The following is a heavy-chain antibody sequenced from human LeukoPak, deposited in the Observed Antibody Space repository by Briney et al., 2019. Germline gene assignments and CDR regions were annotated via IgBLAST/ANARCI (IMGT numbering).Heavy chain of an antibody. CDR3: ARGDGDYAFDY. V-gene: IGHV3-23*01. J-gene: IGHJ4*02. CDR1: GFTFSSYA. Sequence: GGSLRLSCAASGFTFSSYAMSWVRQAPGKGLEWVSAISDSGGSTYDADSVKGRFTISRDNSKNSLNLQMNILRADDTAVYFCARGDGDYAFDYWGQGTLVTVSS. CDR2: ISDSGGST. D-gene: IGHD4-17*01.